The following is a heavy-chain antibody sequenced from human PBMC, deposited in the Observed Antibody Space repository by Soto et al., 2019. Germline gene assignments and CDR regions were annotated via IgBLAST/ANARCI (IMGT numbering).Heavy chain of an antibody. V-gene: IGHV3-21*01. CDR2: ISSSSSYI. CDR3: ARVSDSSGWPFDY. J-gene: IGHJ4*02. D-gene: IGHD6-19*01. CDR1: GFTFSSYR. Sequence: PGGSLSLSCAASGFTFSSYRMNWVRQAPGKGLEWVSSISSSSSYIYYADSVKGRFTISRDNAKNSLYLQMNSLRAEDTAVYYCARVSDSSGWPFDYWGQGTLVTVSS.